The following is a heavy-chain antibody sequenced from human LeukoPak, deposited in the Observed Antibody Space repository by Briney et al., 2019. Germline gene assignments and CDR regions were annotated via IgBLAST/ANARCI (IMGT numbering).Heavy chain of an antibody. V-gene: IGHV1-3*01. CDR3: ARDLDTAY. D-gene: IGHD3-22*01. Sequence: KLQGRVTITRDTSASTAYMELSSLRSEDTAVYYCARDLDTAYWGQGTLVTVSS. J-gene: IGHJ4*02.